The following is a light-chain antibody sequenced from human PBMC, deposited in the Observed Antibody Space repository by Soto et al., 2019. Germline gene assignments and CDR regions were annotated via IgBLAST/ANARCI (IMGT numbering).Light chain of an antibody. V-gene: IGLV2-18*01. CDR3: SLDTSSSTYVV. CDR2: EVS. J-gene: IGLJ2*01. Sequence: QSALTQPPSVSGSPGQSVTISCTGTSSDVGSYNRVSWYQQPPGTAPKLMIYEVSNRPSGVPDRFSGSKSGNTASLTISGLQAEDEADYYCSLDTSSSTYVVFGGGTKLTVL. CDR1: SSDVGSYNR.